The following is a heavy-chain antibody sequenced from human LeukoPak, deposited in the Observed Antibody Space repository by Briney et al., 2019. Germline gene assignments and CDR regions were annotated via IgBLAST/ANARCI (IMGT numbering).Heavy chain of an antibody. CDR1: GFTFSSYG. CDR3: ARVRYGYDNHFDY. J-gene: IGHJ4*02. D-gene: IGHD5-12*01. CDR2: LSYDGNNE. V-gene: IGHV3-30*19. Sequence: GGSLRLSCAASGFTFSSYGMHWVRQAPGKGPEWVAVLSYDGNNEYYADSVKGRFTISSDNFKSTLYLQMNSLRGEDTAVYYCARVRYGYDNHFDYWGQGTLVTVSS.